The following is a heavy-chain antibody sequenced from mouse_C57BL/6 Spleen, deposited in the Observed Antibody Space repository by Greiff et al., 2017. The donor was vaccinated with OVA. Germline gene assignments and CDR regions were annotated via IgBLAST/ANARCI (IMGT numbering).Heavy chain of an antibody. CDR1: GYTFTSYW. J-gene: IGHJ3*01. CDR2: IDPNSGGT. Sequence: QVQLKQPGAELVKPGASVKLSCKASGYTFTSYWMHWVKQRPGRGLEWIGRIDPNSGGTKYTETFKSKATLTVDNHSSTAYMQLSSLTSEDSAVYYCARGGTGTWFAYWGQGTLVTVSA. CDR3: ARGGTGTWFAY. D-gene: IGHD4-1*01. V-gene: IGHV1-72*01.